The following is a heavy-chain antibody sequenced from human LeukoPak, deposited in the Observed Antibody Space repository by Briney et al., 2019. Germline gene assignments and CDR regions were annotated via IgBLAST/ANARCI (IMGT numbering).Heavy chain of an antibody. CDR1: GFSFNSYP. J-gene: IGHJ4*02. D-gene: IGHD3-10*01. Sequence: GRSLRLSCAASGFSFNSYPMHWVRQAPGKGLEWVAVISNDGNNKYYADSVKGRFTISRDNSNNPLSLQMNGLRVEDTAVYYCARPDDSESFYRANHYWGRGTLVTVP. V-gene: IGHV3-30*04. CDR3: ARPDDSESFYRANHY. CDR2: ISNDGNNK.